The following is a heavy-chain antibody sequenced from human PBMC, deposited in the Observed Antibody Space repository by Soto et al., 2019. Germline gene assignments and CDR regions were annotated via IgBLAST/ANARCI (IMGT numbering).Heavy chain of an antibody. V-gene: IGHV3-30-3*01. J-gene: IGHJ4*02. CDR1: GFTLSSYA. CDR2: ISYDGSNK. Sequence: QVQLVESGGGVVQPGRSLRLSCAASGFTLSSYAMQWVRQAPGRGLECVAAISYDGSNKYYADSVKGRFTISRDDSKNTLYLQMNSLRDEDTAVYYCASVADYWGQGTQVTVSS. D-gene: IGHD5-12*01. CDR3: ASVADY.